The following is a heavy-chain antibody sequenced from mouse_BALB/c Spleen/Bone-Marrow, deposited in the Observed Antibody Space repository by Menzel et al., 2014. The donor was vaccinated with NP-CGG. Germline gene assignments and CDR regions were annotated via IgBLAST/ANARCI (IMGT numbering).Heavy chain of an antibody. Sequence: EVKLEESGGGLVQPGGSRKLSCAASGFTFSDYGMAWVRQAPGKGPEWVAFISNLAYSIYYADTVTGRFTISRENAKNTLYLEMSSLRSEDTAMYYCARDQVYYYGSSYGYFDVWGAGTTVTVSS. CDR1: GFTFSDYG. CDR2: ISNLAYSI. J-gene: IGHJ1*01. D-gene: IGHD1-1*01. CDR3: ARDQVYYYGSSYGYFDV. V-gene: IGHV5-15*02.